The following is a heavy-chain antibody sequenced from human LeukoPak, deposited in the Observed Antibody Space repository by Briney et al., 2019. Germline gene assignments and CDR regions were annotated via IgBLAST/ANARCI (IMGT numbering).Heavy chain of an antibody. CDR3: AREAITGTFGFDP. CDR1: GFTFSSYS. CDR2: ISSSSSYI. V-gene: IGHV3-21*01. Sequence: PGGSLRLSCAVSGFTFSSYSMNWVRQAPGKGLEWVSSISSSSSYIYYADSVKGRFTISRDNAKNSLYLQMDSLRAGDTAVYYCAREAITGTFGFDPWGQGTLVTVSS. J-gene: IGHJ5*02. D-gene: IGHD1-7*01.